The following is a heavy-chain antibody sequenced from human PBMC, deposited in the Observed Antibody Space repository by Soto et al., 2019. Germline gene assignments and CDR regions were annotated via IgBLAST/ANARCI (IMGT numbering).Heavy chain of an antibody. J-gene: IGHJ4*02. D-gene: IGHD1-7*01. CDR1: GFTFSSYD. Sequence: EVQLAESGGGMVQPGGSLRLSCVASGFTFSSYDMHWVRQAPGKGLEYVSSISSNGGTTYYGNSVKGGFTISRDNSKNTVYLEMGSLGAEGMGVDYCVRRVSGNYDDWGQGTRVTVAS. CDR3: VRRVSGNYDD. V-gene: IGHV3-64*01. CDR2: ISSNGGTT.